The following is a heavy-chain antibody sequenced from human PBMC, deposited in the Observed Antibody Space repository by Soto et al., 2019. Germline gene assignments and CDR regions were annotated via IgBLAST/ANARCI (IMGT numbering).Heavy chain of an antibody. V-gene: IGHV1-69*02. CDR3: ATSYSSGWLDY. J-gene: IGHJ4*02. Sequence: QVQLVQSGAEVKKPGSSVKVSCKASGGTFSSYTISWVRQAPGQGLEWMGRIIPILGIANYAQKFQGRVTITADKSTSTAYMELSSLRSEDTAVYYCATSYSSGWLDYWGQGPLVTVSS. CDR2: IIPILGIA. CDR1: GGTFSSYT. D-gene: IGHD6-19*01.